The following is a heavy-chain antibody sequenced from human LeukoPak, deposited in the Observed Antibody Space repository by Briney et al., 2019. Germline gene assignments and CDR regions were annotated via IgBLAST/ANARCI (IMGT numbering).Heavy chain of an antibody. CDR1: GFTFDDYT. D-gene: IGHD5-18*01. J-gene: IGHJ6*03. CDR2: ISWDGGST. V-gene: IGHV3-43*01. CDR3: ASTADNMDV. Sequence: GRSLRLSCAASGFTFDDYTMHWVRQAPGKGLEWVSLISWDGGSTYYADSVKGRFTISRDNSKNSLYLQMNSLRTEDTALYYCASTADNMDVWGKGTTVTVSS.